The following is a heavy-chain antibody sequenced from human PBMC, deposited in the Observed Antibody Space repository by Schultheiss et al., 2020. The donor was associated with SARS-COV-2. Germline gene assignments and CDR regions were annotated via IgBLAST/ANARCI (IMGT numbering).Heavy chain of an antibody. J-gene: IGHJ4*02. V-gene: IGHV4-39*01. CDR1: GGSISSSSYY. CDR3: ARHFDCGSCSADY. D-gene: IGHD2-15*01. Sequence: SETLSLTCTVSGGSISSSSYYWGWIRQPPGKGLEWIGYIYYSGSTYYNPSLKSRVTISVDTSKNQFSLKLSSVTAADTAVYYCARHFDCGSCSADYWGQGTLVTVSS. CDR2: IYYSGST.